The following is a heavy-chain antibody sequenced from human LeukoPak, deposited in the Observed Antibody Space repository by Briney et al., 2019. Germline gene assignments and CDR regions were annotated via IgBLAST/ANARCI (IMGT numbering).Heavy chain of an antibody. Sequence: GGSLRLSCAASGFTFSKCWMLWVRQAPGKGLESVSRINTDGTVTTYADSVKGRFTVSRDNADNTTFLQMNSVRDEDTAVYYCATKQWLAPPPDSWGQGTPVTVSS. CDR3: ATKQWLAPPPDS. V-gene: IGHV3-74*01. CDR1: GFTFSKCW. J-gene: IGHJ4*02. CDR2: INTDGTVT. D-gene: IGHD6-19*01.